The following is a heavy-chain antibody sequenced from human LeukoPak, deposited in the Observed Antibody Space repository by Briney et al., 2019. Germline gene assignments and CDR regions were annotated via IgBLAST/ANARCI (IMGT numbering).Heavy chain of an antibody. V-gene: IGHV4-61*02. J-gene: IGHJ3*02. CDR2: IYTSESP. CDR3: ARRSGPYAFDI. Sequence: SETLSLTCTVSGGSISSGSYYWSWIRQPAGKGLEWIGRIYTSESPTYNPSVTSRVTISVDTSKNQFTLKPSAVTAADTAVYYRARRSGPYAFDIWGKGTMVTASS. CDR1: GGSISSGSYY.